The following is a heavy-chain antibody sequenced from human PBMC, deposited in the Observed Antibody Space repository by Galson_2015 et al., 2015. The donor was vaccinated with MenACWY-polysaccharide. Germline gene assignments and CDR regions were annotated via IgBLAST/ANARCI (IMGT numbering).Heavy chain of an antibody. Sequence: SLRLSCAASGFTFTSYAMSWVRQAPGKGLEWVSALRSSGTNTYYADSVKGRFTISRDNSKNTLYLQMNSLRAEDTAVYYCAKDSTDFWSVAGRFDHWGQATLVTVSS. D-gene: IGHD3-3*01. CDR2: LRSSGTNT. CDR3: AKDSTDFWSVAGRFDH. CDR1: GFTFTSYA. V-gene: IGHV3-23*01. J-gene: IGHJ5*02.